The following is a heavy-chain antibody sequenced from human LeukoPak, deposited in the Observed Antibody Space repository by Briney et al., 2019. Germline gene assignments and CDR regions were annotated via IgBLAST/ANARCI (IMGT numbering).Heavy chain of an antibody. CDR2: IYHSGST. CDR3: ARGVSGNWFDP. J-gene: IGHJ5*02. Sequence: PSETLSLTCTVSGYSISSGYYWGWIRQPPGKGLEWIGSIYHSGSTYYNPSLKSRVTISVDTSKTQFSLKLSSVTAADTAVYYCARGVSGNWFDPWGQGILVTVSS. D-gene: IGHD3-10*01. CDR1: GYSISSGYY. V-gene: IGHV4-38-2*02.